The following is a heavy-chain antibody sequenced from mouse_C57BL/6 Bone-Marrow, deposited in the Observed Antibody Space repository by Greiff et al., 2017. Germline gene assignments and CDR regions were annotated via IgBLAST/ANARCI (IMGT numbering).Heavy chain of an antibody. CDR3: ARLYDYGSSYNY. CDR2: INPSSGYT. V-gene: IGHV1-4*01. D-gene: IGHD1-1*01. J-gene: IGHJ2*01. Sequence: VQLQQSGAELARPGASVKMSCKASGYTFTSYTMHWVKQRPGQGLEWIGYINPSSGYTKYNQKFKDKAPLTADTSSSTAYMQLSGVTSEDSAVDYWARLYDYGSSYNYWGQGTTLTVAS. CDR1: GYTFTSYT.